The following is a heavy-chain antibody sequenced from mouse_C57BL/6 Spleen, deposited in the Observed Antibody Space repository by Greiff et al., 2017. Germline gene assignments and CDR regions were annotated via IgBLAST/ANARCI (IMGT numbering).Heavy chain of an antibody. CDR3: ARRAAQAAWFAY. CDR2: INPNNGGT. J-gene: IGHJ3*01. CDR1: GYTFTDYN. V-gene: IGHV1-18*01. D-gene: IGHD3-2*02. Sequence: DVQLVESGPELVKPGASVKIPCKASGYTFTDYNMDWVKQSHGKSLEWIGDINPNNGGTIYNQKFKGKATLTVDKSSSTAYMELRSLTSEATAVYDCARRAAQAAWFAYWGQGTLVTVSA.